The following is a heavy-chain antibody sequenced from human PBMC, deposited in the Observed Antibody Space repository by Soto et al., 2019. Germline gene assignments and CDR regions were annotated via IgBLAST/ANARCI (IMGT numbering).Heavy chain of an antibody. CDR1: GFTFRNYW. V-gene: IGHV3-74*01. Sequence: EVQLVQSGGGIVQPGGSLRLSCAASGFTFRNYWMHWIRQAPGKGLLWVSRISHDERTTTYADAVKGRFTISLDNAKNVLYSQASSLRGENTAVYYCARGGNSSPFLGTGYDGLDVWGQGTTVTFSS. D-gene: IGHD6-6*01. CDR2: ISHDERTT. J-gene: IGHJ6*02. CDR3: ARGGNSSPFLGTGYDGLDV.